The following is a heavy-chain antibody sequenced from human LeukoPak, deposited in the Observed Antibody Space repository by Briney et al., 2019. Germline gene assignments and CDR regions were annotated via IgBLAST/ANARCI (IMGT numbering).Heavy chain of an antibody. D-gene: IGHD3-3*01. V-gene: IGHV4-31*03. CDR2: IYYSGST. Sequence: SETLSLTCTVSGGSISSGGYYWSWIRQHPGKGLEWIGYIYYSGSTYYNPSLKSRVTISVDTSKNQFSLKLSSVTAADPAVYYCARDRNYDFWSAPGGYFDYWGQGTLVTVSS. CDR3: ARDRNYDFWSAPGGYFDY. CDR1: GGSISSGGYY. J-gene: IGHJ4*02.